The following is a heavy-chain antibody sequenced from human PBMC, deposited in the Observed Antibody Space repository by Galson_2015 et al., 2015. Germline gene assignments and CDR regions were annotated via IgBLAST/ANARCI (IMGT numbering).Heavy chain of an antibody. Sequence: QSGAEVKKPGESLTISCTAYGYSLSTYWIGWVRQTPGKGLEWMGITHPGYSDTRYSPSFQGHVTISVDKSINTAYLQWGSLRASDTAIYYCARHVGSTGSYAKDVWGQGTTVTVSS. V-gene: IGHV5-51*01. CDR3: ARHVGSTGSYAKDV. CDR2: THPGYSDT. D-gene: IGHD3-22*01. J-gene: IGHJ6*02. CDR1: GYSLSTYW.